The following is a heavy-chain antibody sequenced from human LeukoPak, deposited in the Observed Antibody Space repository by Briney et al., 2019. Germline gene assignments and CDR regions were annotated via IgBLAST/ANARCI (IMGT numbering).Heavy chain of an antibody. CDR2: ISYDGSNK. CDR3: ARDAHITFGGVIVTPNWFDP. V-gene: IGHV3-30*01. CDR1: GFTFSSYA. Sequence: GRSLRLSCAASGFTFSSYAMHWVRQAPAKGLEWVAVISYDGSNKYYADSVKGRFTISRDNSKNTLYLQMNSLRAEDTAVYYCARDAHITFGGVIVTPNWFDPWGQGTLVTVSS. D-gene: IGHD3-16*02. J-gene: IGHJ5*02.